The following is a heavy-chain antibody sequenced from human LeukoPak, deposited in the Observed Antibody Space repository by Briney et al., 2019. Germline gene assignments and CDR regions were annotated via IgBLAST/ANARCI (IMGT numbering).Heavy chain of an antibody. J-gene: IGHJ4*02. CDR2: ISAYNGHT. Sequence: ASVKVSCKASDYTFTTYNINWVRQAPGQGLEWMGWISAYNGHTNYAQKLQGRVTMTTDTSTSTAYMELRSLRSDDTAVYYCARKTISGWSALDYWGQGTLVTVSS. CDR1: DYTFTTYN. D-gene: IGHD6-19*01. V-gene: IGHV1-18*01. CDR3: ARKTISGWSALDY.